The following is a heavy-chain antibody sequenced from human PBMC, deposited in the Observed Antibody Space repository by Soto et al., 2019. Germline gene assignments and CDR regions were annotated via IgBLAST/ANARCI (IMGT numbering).Heavy chain of an antibody. V-gene: IGHV4-59*08. CDR3: ARLGGYYQAFDS. Sequence: SETLSLTCTVSGDSIREYYWGWLRQSPGKGLEWIGYIYYTGTTKYNPSLKSRVTISVDSSKNQFSLKLDSVTAADTAVYYCARLGGYYQAFDSWGQGTLVTVSS. CDR1: GDSIREYY. CDR2: IYYTGTT. D-gene: IGHD3-22*01. J-gene: IGHJ4*02.